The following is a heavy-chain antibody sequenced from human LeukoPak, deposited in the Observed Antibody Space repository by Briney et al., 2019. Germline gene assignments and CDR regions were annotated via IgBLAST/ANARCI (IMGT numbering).Heavy chain of an antibody. V-gene: IGHV1-69*01. Sequence: SVKVSCKASGGTFSSYAISWVRQAPGQGLEWMGGIIPIFGTANYAQKFQGRVTITADESTSTAYMELSSLRSEDTAVYYCSTDKYGSGSHLDYWGQGILVTVSS. CDR3: STDKYGSGSHLDY. CDR1: GGTFSSYA. J-gene: IGHJ4*02. CDR2: IIPIFGTA. D-gene: IGHD3-10*01.